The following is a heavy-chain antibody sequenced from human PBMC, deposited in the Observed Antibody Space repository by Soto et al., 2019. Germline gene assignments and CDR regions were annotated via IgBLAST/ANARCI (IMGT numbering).Heavy chain of an antibody. CDR2: ISSSSSYI. D-gene: IGHD3-3*01. CDR1: GITFSSYS. J-gene: IGHJ6*04. CDR3: ARARLRFLEWLSLCV. V-gene: IGHV3-21*01. Sequence: EVQLVESGGGLVKPGGSLRLSCAASGITFSSYSMNWVRQAPGKGLEWVSSISSSSSYIYYADSVKGRFTISRDNAKNSLYLQMNSLRAADTAVYYCARARLRFLEWLSLCVWGKRNKVPVSS.